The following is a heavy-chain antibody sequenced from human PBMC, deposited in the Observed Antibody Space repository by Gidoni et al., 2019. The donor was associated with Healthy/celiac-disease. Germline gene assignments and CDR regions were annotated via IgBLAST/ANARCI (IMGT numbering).Heavy chain of an antibody. Sequence: EVQLVESGGGLVKPGGSLRLSCAASGFTFSSYSMNWVRQAPGKGLEWVSSISSSSSYIYYADSVKGRFTISRDNAKNSLYLQMNSLRAEDTAVYYCAREFKAAAGRIYYYGMDVWGQGTTVTVSS. CDR2: ISSSSSYI. CDR1: GFTFSSYS. D-gene: IGHD6-13*01. J-gene: IGHJ6*02. CDR3: AREFKAAAGRIYYYGMDV. V-gene: IGHV3-21*01.